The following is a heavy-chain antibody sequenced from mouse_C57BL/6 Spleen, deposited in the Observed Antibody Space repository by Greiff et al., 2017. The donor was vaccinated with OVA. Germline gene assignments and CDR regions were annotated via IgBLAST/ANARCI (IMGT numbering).Heavy chain of an antibody. Sequence: QVQLQQPGAELVRPGTSVKLSCKASGYTFTSYWMHWVKQRPGQGLEWIGVIDPSDSYTNYNQKFKGKATLTVDTSSSTAYMQLSSLTSEDSAGYYCAREGGDAMDYWGQGTSVTVSS. V-gene: IGHV1-59*01. CDR1: GYTFTSYW. J-gene: IGHJ4*01. CDR2: IDPSDSYT. CDR3: AREGGDAMDY.